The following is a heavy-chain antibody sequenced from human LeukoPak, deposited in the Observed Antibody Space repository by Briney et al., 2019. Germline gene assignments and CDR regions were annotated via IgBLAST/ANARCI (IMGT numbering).Heavy chain of an antibody. J-gene: IGHJ4*02. CDR3: ARDGSSGWSGIDY. D-gene: IGHD6-19*01. CDR1: GFTFSSYA. V-gene: IGHV3-66*02. CDR2: IYSGGST. Sequence: PGGSLRLSCAASGFTFSSYAMSWVRQAPGKGLEWVSVIYSGGSTYYADSVKGRFTISRDNVKNTLYLQMNSLRVEDTAVYYCARDGSSGWSGIDYWGQGTLVTVSS.